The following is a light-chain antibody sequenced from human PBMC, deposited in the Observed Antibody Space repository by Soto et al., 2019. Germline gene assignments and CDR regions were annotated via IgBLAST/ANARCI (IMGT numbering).Light chain of an antibody. CDR3: QQRLNLPIT. Sequence: EIVLTQSPATLSLSPGERATLSCRASQSVSSYLAWYQHKPGQAPRLLIYDASNRATGIPARFSGSGSETDFTLTISSLEPEDFAVYYCQQRLNLPITFGQGTRLGIK. CDR1: QSVSSY. J-gene: IGKJ5*01. V-gene: IGKV3-11*01. CDR2: DAS.